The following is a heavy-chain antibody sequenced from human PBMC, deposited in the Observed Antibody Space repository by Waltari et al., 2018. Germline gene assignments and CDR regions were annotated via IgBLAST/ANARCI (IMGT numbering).Heavy chain of an antibody. CDR1: GVNHDTYG. Sequence: QVQLVEAGGGVVRPGRSMRHSCAESGVNHDTYGMHWVRQAPGKGLDWVAIICLDGTTTYYADSVKGRFTISRDSSRNTVYLKMKSLRAEDTAVYYCARDDRSIAALQYWGQGTLVTVSS. V-gene: IGHV3-33*01. CDR3: ARDDRSIAALQY. CDR2: ICLDGTTT. D-gene: IGHD6-6*01. J-gene: IGHJ4*02.